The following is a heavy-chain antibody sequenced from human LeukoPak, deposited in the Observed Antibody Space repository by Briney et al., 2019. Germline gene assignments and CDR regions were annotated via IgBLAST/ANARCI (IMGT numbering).Heavy chain of an antibody. J-gene: IGHJ3*02. V-gene: IGHV4-59*08. Sequence: SETLSLTCTVSGDSISPYYWSWIRQPPGKELEWIGYISYSGSTRYNPSLKSRVSMSVDTSKNQFSLKLSSVTAADTAVYYCASQNLQTSVDIWGQGTMVTVSS. CDR1: GDSISPYY. CDR3: ASQNLQTSVDI. CDR2: ISYSGST. D-gene: IGHD1-14*01.